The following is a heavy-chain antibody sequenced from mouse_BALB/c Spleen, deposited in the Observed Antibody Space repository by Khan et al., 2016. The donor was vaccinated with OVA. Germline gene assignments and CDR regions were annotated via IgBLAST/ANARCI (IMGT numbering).Heavy chain of an antibody. V-gene: IGHV9-3-1*01. Sequence: QIQLVQSGPELKKPGETVKISCRASGYTFTNNGMNWVKQAPGKGLKWMGWINTYTGEPTYADDFKGRFAFSLETSASTAFLPINNLKNEDTATYFCARVGYSGTMDYWGQGTSVTVSS. J-gene: IGHJ4*01. CDR3: ARVGYSGTMDY. D-gene: IGHD2-14*01. CDR2: INTYTGEP. CDR1: GYTFTNNG.